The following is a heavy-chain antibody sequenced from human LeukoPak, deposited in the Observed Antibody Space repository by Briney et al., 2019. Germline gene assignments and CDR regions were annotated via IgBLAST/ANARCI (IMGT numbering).Heavy chain of an antibody. CDR2: ISISSSYL. CDR1: GFTFSRYS. CDR3: ARGVPAAPRRAFDY. D-gene: IGHD2-2*01. J-gene: IGHJ4*02. Sequence: GGSLRLSCGACGFTFSRYSMNWVRQAPGKGVEWVSSISISSSYLYYADSVRGLFTISRDNAKTSLYLQMNSLRAEATAVYSCARGVPAAPRRAFDYWGQGALVTVSS. V-gene: IGHV3-21*01.